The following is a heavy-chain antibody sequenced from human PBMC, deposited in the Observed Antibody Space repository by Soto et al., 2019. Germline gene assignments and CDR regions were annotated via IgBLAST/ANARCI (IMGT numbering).Heavy chain of an antibody. D-gene: IGHD5-18*01. V-gene: IGHV3-7*04. Sequence: PGGSLRLSCTASGFTFSDYWMSWVRQTPGKGLEWVGNIHPDGSEKYYAGFVKGRFTFSRDTVKNSLYLQMNSLRAEDTGVYYCARDDPKGYNYNVAFFDYWDQGT. CDR3: ARDDPKGYNYNVAFFDY. CDR1: GFTFSDYW. J-gene: IGHJ4*02. CDR2: IHPDGSEK.